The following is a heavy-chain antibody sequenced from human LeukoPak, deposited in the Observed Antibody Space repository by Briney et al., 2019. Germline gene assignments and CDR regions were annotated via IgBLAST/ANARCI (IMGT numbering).Heavy chain of an antibody. J-gene: IGHJ3*01. D-gene: IGHD2-21*01. CDR2: ISSSGSTI. CDR3: VREYPNCGGDCLFV. V-gene: IGHV3-48*03. CDR1: GFTFSSYE. Sequence: PGVSLRRSCAASGFTFSSYEMNWVRQAPGQGLEWISYISSSGSTIYYADSVKGRFTVSRDNATNTLYLQMNSLRAEDTAVYYCVREYPNCGGDCLFVWGQGTMVTVSS.